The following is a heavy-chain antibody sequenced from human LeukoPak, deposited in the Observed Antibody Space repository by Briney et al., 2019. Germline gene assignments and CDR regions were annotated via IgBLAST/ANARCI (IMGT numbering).Heavy chain of an antibody. D-gene: IGHD5-18*01. J-gene: IGHJ4*02. CDR3: ARNLNTADDY. CDR1: GFTFSDSS. Sequence: GGCLRLSCTASGFTFSDSSMNWVRQAPGKGREWLSYISSSSTTIYYADSVKGRFTISRDDAKNSLYLQMNSLRAEDTAVYYCARNLNTADDYWGQGILVTVSS. CDR2: ISSSSTTI. V-gene: IGHV3-48*01.